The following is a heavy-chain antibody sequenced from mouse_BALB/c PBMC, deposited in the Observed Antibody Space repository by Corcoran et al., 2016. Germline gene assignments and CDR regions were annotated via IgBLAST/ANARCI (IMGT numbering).Heavy chain of an antibody. CDR3: GRIGDYGYFDY. Sequence: QVTLKESGPGILQPSQTLSLTCSFSGFSLRTSGMGVGWIRQPSGKGLEWLAHIWWDDDKRYNPALKSRLTISKDTSSNQVFLKIVSVDIANTDTYYCGRIGDYGYFDYWGQGTTLTVSS. CDR1: GFSLRTSGMG. V-gene: IGHV8-8*01. CDR2: IWWDDDK. J-gene: IGHJ2*01. D-gene: IGHD1-1*01.